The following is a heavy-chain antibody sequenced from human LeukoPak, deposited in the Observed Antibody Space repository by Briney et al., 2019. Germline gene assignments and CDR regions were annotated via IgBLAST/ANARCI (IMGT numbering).Heavy chain of an antibody. J-gene: IGHJ5*01. D-gene: IGHD6-13*01. CDR3: AGTVAGPNWFDS. V-gene: IGHV4-59*08. CDR2: VYYSGST. CDR1: GGSITSYY. Sequence: NPSETLSLTCAVSGGSITSYYWSWIRQPPGKGLEWIGYVYYSGSTKYNPSLKSRVSISVDTPKNHFSLKLSSVTAADAAVYYCAGTVAGPNWFDSWGQGTQVTASS.